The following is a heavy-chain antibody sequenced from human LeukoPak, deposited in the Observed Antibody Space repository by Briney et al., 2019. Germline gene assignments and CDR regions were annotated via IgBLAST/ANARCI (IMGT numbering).Heavy chain of an antibody. CDR2: ISSSGSTI. V-gene: IGHV3-48*03. J-gene: IGHJ6*04. CDR1: GFTFSSYE. D-gene: IGHD3-10*01. Sequence: GGSLRLSCAASGFTFSSYEMNYVRQAPGKGLEWVSYISSSGSTIYYADSVKGRFTISRDNAKNSLYLQMKSLSAEDTAVYYCASSYYGSGSYYTYYYYGMDVWGKGTTVTVSS. CDR3: ASSYYGSGSYYTYYYYGMDV.